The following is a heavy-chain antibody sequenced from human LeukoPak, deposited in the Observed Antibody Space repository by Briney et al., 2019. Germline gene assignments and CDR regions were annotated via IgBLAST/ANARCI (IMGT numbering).Heavy chain of an antibody. CDR2: IYTSGST. CDR3: ARDSYEQLDWYWFDP. J-gene: IGHJ5*02. Sequence: PSETLSLTCTVSGGSISSYYWSWIRQPAGKGLEWIGRIYTSGSTNYNPSLKSRVTMSADTSKNQFSLKLSSVTAADTAVYYCARDSYEQLDWYWFDPWGQGTLVTVSS. CDR1: GGSISSYY. V-gene: IGHV4-4*07. D-gene: IGHD6-6*01.